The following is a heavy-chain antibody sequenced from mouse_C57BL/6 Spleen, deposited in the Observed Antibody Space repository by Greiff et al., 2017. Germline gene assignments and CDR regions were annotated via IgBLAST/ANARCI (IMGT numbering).Heavy chain of an antibody. CDR3: ATKFITTVVATDY. V-gene: IGHV1-50*01. CDR1: GYTFTSYW. CDR2: IDPSDSYT. J-gene: IGHJ2*01. Sequence: QVQLQQSGAELVKPGASVKLSCKASGYTFTSYWMQWVKQRPGQGLEWIGEIDPSDSYTNYNQKFKGKATLTVDTSSSTAYMQLSSLTSEDSAVYYCATKFITTVVATDYWGQGTTLTVSS. D-gene: IGHD1-1*01.